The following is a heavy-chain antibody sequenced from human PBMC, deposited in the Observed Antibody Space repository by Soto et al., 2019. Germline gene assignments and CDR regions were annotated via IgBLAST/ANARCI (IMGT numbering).Heavy chain of an antibody. CDR1: GFSLSTSGVG. CDR2: IYWDDDK. Sequence: QITLKESGPTLVKPTQTLTLTCTFSGFSLSTSGVGVGWIRQPPGKALEWLALIYWDDDKRYSPSLKSRLTINKDTSKNQVVLTMTNMDPVDTATYYCAHRSLWFGDHAFDIWGQGTMVTVSS. CDR3: AHRSLWFGDHAFDI. D-gene: IGHD3-10*01. V-gene: IGHV2-5*02. J-gene: IGHJ3*02.